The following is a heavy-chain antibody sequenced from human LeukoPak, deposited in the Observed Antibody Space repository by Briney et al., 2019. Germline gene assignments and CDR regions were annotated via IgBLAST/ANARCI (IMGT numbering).Heavy chain of an antibody. Sequence: ASVKVSCKASGYTFTGYYMHWVRQAPGQGLEWMGWINPNSGGTNYAQKFQGRVTMTRDTSISTAYMELSRLRSDDTAVYYCAGEVRDGYQYYFDYWGQGTLVTVSS. J-gene: IGHJ4*02. CDR2: INPNSGGT. CDR1: GYTFTGYY. D-gene: IGHD5-24*01. CDR3: AGEVRDGYQYYFDY. V-gene: IGHV1-2*02.